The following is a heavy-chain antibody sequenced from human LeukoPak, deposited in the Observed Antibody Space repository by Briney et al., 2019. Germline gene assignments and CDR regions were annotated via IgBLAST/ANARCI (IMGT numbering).Heavy chain of an antibody. J-gene: IGHJ4*02. D-gene: IGHD4-11*01. Sequence: PGGSLRLSCAASGFTFSSYGMYWVRQAPGKGLEWVAVISYDGSNKYYADSVKGRFTISRDNSKNTLYLQMNSPRAEDTAVYYCAKILPDTVTADHWGQGTLVTVSS. CDR3: AKILPDTVTADH. CDR2: ISYDGSNK. V-gene: IGHV3-30*18. CDR1: GFTFSSYG.